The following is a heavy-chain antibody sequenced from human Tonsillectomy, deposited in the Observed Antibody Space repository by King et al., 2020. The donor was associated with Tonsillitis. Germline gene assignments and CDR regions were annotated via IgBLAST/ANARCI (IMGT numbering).Heavy chain of an antibody. CDR2: IIPIFGIA. CDR3: ARDRRDCTNGVCSYAYYYYMDV. CDR1: GGTLTTYA. D-gene: IGHD2-8*01. J-gene: IGHJ6*03. V-gene: IGHV1-69*01. Sequence: VQLVESGAEVKKPGSSMKVSCKASGGTLTTYAISWVRQAPGQGLEWMGGIIPIFGIAKYAQKFQGRVAITADESTSTAYMELSSLRSEDTAVYYCARDRRDCTNGVCSYAYYYYMDVWGKGTTVTVSS.